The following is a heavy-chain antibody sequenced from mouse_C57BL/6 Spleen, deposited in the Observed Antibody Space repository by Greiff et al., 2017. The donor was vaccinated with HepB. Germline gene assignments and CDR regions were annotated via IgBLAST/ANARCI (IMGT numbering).Heavy chain of an antibody. V-gene: IGHV1-50*01. CDR1: GYTFTSYW. D-gene: IGHD2-10*02. J-gene: IGHJ4*01. CDR3: ARQRYGNAMDY. CDR2: IDPSDSYT. Sequence: VQLQQPGAELVKPGASVKLSCKASGYTFTSYWMQWVKQRPGQGLEWIGEIDPSDSYTNYNQKFKGKATLTVDTSSSTAYMQLSSLTSEDSAVYYCARQRYGNAMDYWGQGTSVTVSS.